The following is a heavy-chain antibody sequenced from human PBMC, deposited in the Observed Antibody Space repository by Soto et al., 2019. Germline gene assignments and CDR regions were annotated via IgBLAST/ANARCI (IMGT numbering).Heavy chain of an antibody. Sequence: QVQLVQSGAEVKKPGSSVKVSCKASGGTFSSYAISWVRQAPGQALEWMGGIIPIFGTANYAQKFQGRVTITADKSTSTAYMELSSLRSEDTAVYYCARGALRFLEWTGPLWYWGQGTLVTVSS. V-gene: IGHV1-69*06. CDR3: ARGALRFLEWTGPLWY. CDR2: IIPIFGTA. CDR1: GGTFSSYA. D-gene: IGHD3-3*01. J-gene: IGHJ4*02.